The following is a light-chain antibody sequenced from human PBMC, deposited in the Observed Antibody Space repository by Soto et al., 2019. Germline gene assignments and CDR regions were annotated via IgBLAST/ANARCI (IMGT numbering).Light chain of an antibody. CDR3: QTWGTSSASVV. CDR1: SGNSNYA. V-gene: IGLV4-69*01. J-gene: IGLJ7*01. CDR2: VNSGGSH. Sequence: QPVLTQSPSASASLGASVKLTCTLSSGNSNYAIAWHQQQPEKGPRYLMKVNSGGSHIKGDGIPDRFSGSSSGAERYLFISRLQSEDEADYYCQTWGTSSASVVFGGGTQLTVL.